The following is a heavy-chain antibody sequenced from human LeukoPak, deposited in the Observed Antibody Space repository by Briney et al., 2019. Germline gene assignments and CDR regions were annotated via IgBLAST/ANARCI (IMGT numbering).Heavy chain of an antibody. Sequence: GGSLRLSCAASGFTFSDYYMSWIRQAPRKGLEWVSLIYSGGGAYYADSVKGRFTISRDNSRNTLSLQMNSLRVDDTAVYYCARGFRSVTTWGYFDYWGQGALVTVSS. CDR2: IYSGGGA. CDR1: GFTFSDYY. V-gene: IGHV3-66*01. J-gene: IGHJ4*02. CDR3: ARGFRSVTTWGYFDY. D-gene: IGHD4-17*01.